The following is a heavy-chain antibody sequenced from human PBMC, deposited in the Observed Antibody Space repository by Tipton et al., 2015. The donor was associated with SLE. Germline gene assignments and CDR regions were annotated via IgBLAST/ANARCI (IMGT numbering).Heavy chain of an antibody. Sequence: TLSLTCTVSGGSISSYYRSWIRQPPGKGLEWIGYIYCSGSTNYNPSLKSRVTISVDTSKNQFSLKLSSVTAADTAVYYCARDGYSYPFDYWGQGTLVTVSS. V-gene: IGHV4-59*01. CDR1: GGSISSYY. J-gene: IGHJ4*02. CDR3: ARDGYSYPFDY. CDR2: IYCSGST. D-gene: IGHD5-18*01.